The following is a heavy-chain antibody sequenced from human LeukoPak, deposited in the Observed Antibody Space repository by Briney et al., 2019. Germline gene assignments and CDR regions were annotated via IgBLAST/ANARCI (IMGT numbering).Heavy chain of an antibody. CDR1: GGSISSGDYY. V-gene: IGHV4-61*08. CDR3: ARGGYYDFWSGYPNWFDP. D-gene: IGHD3-3*01. CDR2: IYYSGST. Sequence: SETLSLTCTVSGGSISSGDYYWSWIRQPPGKGLEWIGYIYYSGSTNYNPSLKSRVTISVDTSKNQFSLKLSSVTAADTAVYYCARGGYYDFWSGYPNWFDPWGQGTLVTVSS. J-gene: IGHJ5*02.